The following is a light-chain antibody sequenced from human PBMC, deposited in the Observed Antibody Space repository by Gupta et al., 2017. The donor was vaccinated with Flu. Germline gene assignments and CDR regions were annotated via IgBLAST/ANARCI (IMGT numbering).Light chain of an antibody. J-gene: IGLJ3*02. CDR3: ISYTSSSTLV. CDR1: TRDVVGYNF. V-gene: IGLV2-14*01. Sequence: QSALTQPASVSGSPGQSITISCTGTTRDVVGYNFVSWYQQHPGKAPKLIIYEVTNRPSGVSNRFSGSKSGNTASLTISGLQAEDEADYYCISYTSSSTLVFGGGTKMTVL. CDR2: EVT.